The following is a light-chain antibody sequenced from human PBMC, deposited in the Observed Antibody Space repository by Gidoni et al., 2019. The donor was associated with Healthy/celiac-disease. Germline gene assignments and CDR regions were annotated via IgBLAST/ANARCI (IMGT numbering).Light chain of an antibody. CDR1: QSVSSSY. CDR3: QQYGSSRET. V-gene: IGKV3-20*01. Sequence: EIVLTQSPGTLSLSPGERATLSCRASQSVSSSYLSWYQQKPGQAPMLLIYGASSRATGIPDRFSGSWSGTDFTLTISRLEPEDFAVYYCQQYGSSRETFGQGTKVEI. CDR2: GAS. J-gene: IGKJ1*01.